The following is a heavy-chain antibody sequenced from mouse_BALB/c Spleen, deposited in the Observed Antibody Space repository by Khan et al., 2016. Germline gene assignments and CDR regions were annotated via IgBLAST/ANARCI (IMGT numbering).Heavy chain of an antibody. J-gene: IGHJ2*01. CDR3: ARHRANWEGNFNY. Sequence: EVQLQESGGDLVKPGGSLKLSCAASGFTFSSYGMSWVRQTPDKRLEWVATISSGGSYTYYPDSVKGRFTLSRDNAKNTLCLQMSSLKSEDTAYYYCARHRANWEGNFNYWGQGTTLTVSS. D-gene: IGHD4-1*01. CDR2: ISSGGSYT. V-gene: IGHV5-6*01. CDR1: GFTFSSYG.